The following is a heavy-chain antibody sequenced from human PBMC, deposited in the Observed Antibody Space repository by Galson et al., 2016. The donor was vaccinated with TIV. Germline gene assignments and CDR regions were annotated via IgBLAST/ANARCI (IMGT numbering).Heavy chain of an antibody. CDR1: FIFSNAW. CDR2: IKSNFDGGTT. CDR3: TAELGYCSGGYCYYFDY. D-gene: IGHD2-15*01. V-gene: IGHV3-15*01. J-gene: IGHJ4*02. Sequence: FIFSNAWMSWVRQAPGKGLEWVGRIKSNFDGGTTDYAAPVKGRFTISRHDSKNTLFLQMNRLKTEDTAVYYCTAELGYCSGGYCYYFDYWGQGTLVTVSS.